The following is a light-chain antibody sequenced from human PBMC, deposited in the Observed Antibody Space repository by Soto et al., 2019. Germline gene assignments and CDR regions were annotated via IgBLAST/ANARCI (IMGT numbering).Light chain of an antibody. V-gene: IGKV1-12*01. CDR3: QQATSSPPWT. CDR2: SAS. J-gene: IGKJ1*01. Sequence: DIQMTQSPSSMSASVGDRVTITCRASQDIGRWLAWYQQKPGKAPNLLISSASNLQSGVPPRFSGRGSGTDFTLTISPLQPEDFAAYYCQQATSSPPWTFGQGTKLELK. CDR1: QDIGRW.